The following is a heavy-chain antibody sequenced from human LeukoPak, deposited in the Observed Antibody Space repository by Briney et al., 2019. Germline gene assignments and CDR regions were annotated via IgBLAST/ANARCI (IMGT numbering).Heavy chain of an antibody. CDR3: AKANYSGSYYFDS. J-gene: IGHJ4*02. CDR2: IWYDGSNK. Sequence: PGGSLRLSCAASGFTFSSYGMHWVRQAPGKGLEWVAVIWYDGSNKYYADSVKGRFTISRDNSKNTLYLQMNSLRAEDTAVYYCAKANYSGSYYFDSWGQGTLVTVSS. V-gene: IGHV3-33*06. CDR1: GFTFSSYG. D-gene: IGHD1-26*01.